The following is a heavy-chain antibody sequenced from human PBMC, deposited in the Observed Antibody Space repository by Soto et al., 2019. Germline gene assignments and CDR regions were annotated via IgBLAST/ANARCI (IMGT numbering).Heavy chain of an antibody. CDR1: GFTYSTYT. D-gene: IGHD3-16*01. Sequence: QVQLVESGGGVVQPGRSLRLSCAASGFTYSTYTMHWVRQAPGKGLEWVAVISYDGNNKFYADSVKGRFTISRDSTKQTLYLQMNSLRPDDTAMYYCARYGVSSTGFTSNYGTYVDYWGQGALVTVSS. CDR2: ISYDGNNK. J-gene: IGHJ4*02. CDR3: ARYGVSSTGFTSNYGTYVDY. V-gene: IGHV3-30-3*01.